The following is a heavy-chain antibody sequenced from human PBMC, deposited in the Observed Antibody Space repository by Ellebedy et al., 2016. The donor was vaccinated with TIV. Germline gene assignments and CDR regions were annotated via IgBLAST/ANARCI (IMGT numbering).Heavy chain of an antibody. CDR1: GFTFSSYG. CDR3: AKSPSRKPGLVDY. CDR2: ITSINT. J-gene: IGHJ4*02. Sequence: GESLKISCAASGFTFSSYGMSWVRQAPGTGLEWVSTITSINTHYADSVKGRFIIFRDNSKNTLYLQMNSLRAEDTAVYYCAKSPSRKPGLVDYWGQGTLVTVSS. V-gene: IGHV3-23*01. D-gene: IGHD1-14*01.